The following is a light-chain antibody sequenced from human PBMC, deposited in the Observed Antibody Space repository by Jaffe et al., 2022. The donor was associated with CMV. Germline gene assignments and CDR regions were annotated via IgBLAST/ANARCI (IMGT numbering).Light chain of an antibody. CDR3: QSYHNSPRGWV. J-gene: IGLJ3*02. V-gene: IGLV1-40*01. Sequence: QSVLTQPPSVSGAPGQRVTISCTGSTSNVGAGYDVHWYQQLPGAAPKLLIYGNTNRPSGVPDRFSGSRSGTSASLAITGLQAEDEADYYCQSYHNSPRGWVFGGGTHLTVL. CDR1: TSNVGAGYD. CDR2: GNT.